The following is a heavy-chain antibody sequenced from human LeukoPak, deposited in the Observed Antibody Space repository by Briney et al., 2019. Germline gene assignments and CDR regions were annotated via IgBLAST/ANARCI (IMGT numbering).Heavy chain of an antibody. D-gene: IGHD2-21*01. CDR2: IYYSGNT. CDR3: ARDGEGFDY. Sequence: SETLSLTCTVSGGSIGTGGGYYWSWIRQNPGKGLEWIGYIYYSGNTYYNPSLESRLTISVDTSKNQFSLKLRSATAADTAVYYCARDGEGFDYWGQGTLVTVSS. V-gene: IGHV4-31*03. J-gene: IGHJ4*02. CDR1: GGSIGTGGGYY.